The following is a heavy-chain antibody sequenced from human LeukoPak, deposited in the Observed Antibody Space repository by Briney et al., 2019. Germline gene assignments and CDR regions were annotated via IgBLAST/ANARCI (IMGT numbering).Heavy chain of an antibody. CDR1: GGTSSSYA. D-gene: IGHD2-2*01. V-gene: IGHV1-69*05. CDR3: AREVVVPAATGRFDY. CDR2: IIPIFGTA. J-gene: IGHJ4*02. Sequence: SVKVSCKASGGTSSSYAISWVRQAPGQGLEWMGGIIPIFGTANYAQKFQGRVTITTDESTSTAYMELSSLRSEDTAVYYCAREVVVPAATGRFDYWGQGTLVTVSS.